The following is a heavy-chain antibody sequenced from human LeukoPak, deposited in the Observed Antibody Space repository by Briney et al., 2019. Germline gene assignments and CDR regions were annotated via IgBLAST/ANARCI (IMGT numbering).Heavy chain of an antibody. D-gene: IGHD3-9*01. Sequence: ASVKVSCKASGGTFSSYAISWVRQAPGQGLEWMGRIIPIFGTANYAQKFQGRVTITTDESTSTAYMELSSLRSEDTAEYYCASVYKYYDILTGLEDWGQGTLVTVSS. CDR1: GGTFSSYA. CDR2: IIPIFGTA. V-gene: IGHV1-69*05. CDR3: ASVYKYYDILTGLED. J-gene: IGHJ4*02.